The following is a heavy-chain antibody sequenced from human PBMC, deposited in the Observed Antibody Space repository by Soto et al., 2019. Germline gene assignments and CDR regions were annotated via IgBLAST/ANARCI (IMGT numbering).Heavy chain of an antibody. J-gene: IGHJ4*02. CDR3: VRSKGGYSYGTPFAY. CDR2: ISWNSGNI. D-gene: IGHD2-21*02. Sequence: EVQLEESGGALVQPGRSLRLACAASGFTFDDYAMHWVRQVLGKGLEWVSSISWNSGNIGYADSVKGRFTTSRDNAKNSLYLQMNRLRPEDTALYYCVRSKGGYSYGTPFAYWCQGTLVTVSS. CDR1: GFTFDDYA. V-gene: IGHV3-9*01.